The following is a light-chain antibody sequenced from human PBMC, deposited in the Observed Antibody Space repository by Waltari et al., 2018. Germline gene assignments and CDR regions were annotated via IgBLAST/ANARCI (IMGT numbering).Light chain of an antibody. V-gene: IGLV2-8*01. CDR2: EVR. CDR3: SSYAGSNNVVV. CDR1: SSDVGGYNH. Sequence: QSALTQPPSASGSPGQSVTISCTGTSSDVGGYNHVSCDQQHPGKAPKLRLKEVRQRPPGVPDRFSGSKSGNTASLTVSGLQAEDEADYYCSSYAGSNNVVVFGGGTKLTVL. J-gene: IGLJ2*01.